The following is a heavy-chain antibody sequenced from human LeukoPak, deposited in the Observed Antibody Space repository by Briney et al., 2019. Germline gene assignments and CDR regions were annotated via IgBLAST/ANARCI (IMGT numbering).Heavy chain of an antibody. Sequence: GGSLRLSCAASGSTFSSYAMSWVRRAPGKGLEWVSAISGSGGSTYYADSVKGRFTISRDNSKNTLYLQMNSLRAEDTAVYYCAKDALVTIFGVVTGDAFDIWGQGTMVTVSS. V-gene: IGHV3-23*01. CDR1: GSTFSSYA. CDR3: AKDALVTIFGVVTGDAFDI. D-gene: IGHD3-3*01. J-gene: IGHJ3*02. CDR2: ISGSGGST.